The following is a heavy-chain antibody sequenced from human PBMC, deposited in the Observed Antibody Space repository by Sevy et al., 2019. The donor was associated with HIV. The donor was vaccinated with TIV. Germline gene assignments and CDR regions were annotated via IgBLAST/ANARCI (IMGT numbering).Heavy chain of an antibody. CDR2: IKQDGYET. D-gene: IGHD1-26*01. CDR1: GFNFRNYW. V-gene: IGHV3-7*03. J-gene: IGHJ4*02. CDR3: VRDNEEGASVLDY. Sequence: GGSLRLSCATFGFNFRNYWMAWVRQTPGKGLEFLADIKQDGYETYYVDSVKGRFTISRDNSKNSLHLQMNSLRAEDTGMYVCVRDNEEGASVLDYWGQGTPVTVSS.